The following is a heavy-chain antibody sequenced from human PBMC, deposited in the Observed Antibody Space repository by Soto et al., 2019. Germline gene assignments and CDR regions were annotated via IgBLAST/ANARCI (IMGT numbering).Heavy chain of an antibody. V-gene: IGHV1-18*04. CDR3: ASAPSPMGWFDP. CDR2: ISAYNGNT. J-gene: IGHJ5*02. CDR1: GYTFTSYG. Sequence: ASVKVSCKASGYTFTSYGISWVRQAPGQGLEWMGWISAYNGNTNYAQKLQGRVTMTTDTSTSTAYMELRSLRSDDTAVYYCASAPSPMGWFDPWGQGTLVTVSS.